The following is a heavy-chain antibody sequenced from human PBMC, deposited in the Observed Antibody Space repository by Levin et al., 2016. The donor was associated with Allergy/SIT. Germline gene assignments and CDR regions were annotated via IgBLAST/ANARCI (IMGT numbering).Heavy chain of an antibody. Sequence: WIRQPPGKGLVWVSRINSDGSSTSYADSVKGRFTISRDNAKNTLYLQMNSLRAEDTAVYYCAREEQWLTYYYGMDVWGQGTTVTVSS. D-gene: IGHD6-19*01. J-gene: IGHJ6*02. CDR2: INSDGSST. CDR3: AREEQWLTYYYGMDV. V-gene: IGHV3-74*01.